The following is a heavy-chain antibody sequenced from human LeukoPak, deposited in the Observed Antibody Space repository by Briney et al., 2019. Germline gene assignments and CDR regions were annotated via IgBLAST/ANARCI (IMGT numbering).Heavy chain of an antibody. Sequence: SETMSLTCTVSAASISSHHWSWIRQSPEKGLEWIGYSYTSGSTNYNPTLKSRVTISVDLSKKQVSLKLSSVISADTAAYFCAREGEEYSWFDPWGQGTRVTVSS. D-gene: IGHD6-6*01. CDR3: AREGEEYSWFDP. V-gene: IGHV4-59*11. CDR2: SYTSGST. CDR1: AASISSHH. J-gene: IGHJ5*02.